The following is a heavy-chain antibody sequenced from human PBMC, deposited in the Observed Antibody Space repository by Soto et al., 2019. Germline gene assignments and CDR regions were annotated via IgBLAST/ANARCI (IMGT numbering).Heavy chain of an antibody. J-gene: IGHJ5*02. CDR2: VYWIDDR. CDR1: GFSLTSSGVG. Sequence: QITLKESGPTLVTPTQTLTLTCTFSGFSLTSSGVGVGWFRQPPGKALEWLALVYWIDDRRYSPSLKNRLTITKDSSRNQVVLTMTNVDPGDTGTYDCAHRPYGDRRSSSFWFEPWGQGTPVIVSS. D-gene: IGHD4-17*01. CDR3: AHRPYGDRRSSSFWFEP. V-gene: IGHV2-5*01.